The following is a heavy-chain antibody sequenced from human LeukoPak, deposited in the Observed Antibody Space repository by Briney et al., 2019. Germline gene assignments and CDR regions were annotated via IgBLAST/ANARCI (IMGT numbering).Heavy chain of an antibody. CDR2: ICCREGGT. Sequence: PWGSLRLSCAASGFIFSNYSMSWTRQAPGKGLEWVSAICCREGGTYYPDSVKGRFTVSRDDPKNTLYLQINTPRVEATAVYYCATWGAYDILTGYYDSDYWGPGNLVTVSS. D-gene: IGHD3-9*01. V-gene: IGHV3-23*01. CDR3: ATWGAYDILTGYYDSDY. J-gene: IGHJ4*01. CDR1: GFIFSNYS.